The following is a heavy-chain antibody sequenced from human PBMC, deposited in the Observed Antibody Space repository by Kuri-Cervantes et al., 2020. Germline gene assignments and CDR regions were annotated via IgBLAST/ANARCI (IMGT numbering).Heavy chain of an antibody. CDR3: ARVRIVVVVAAYLDY. CDR2: IYHSGST. CDR1: GYSISSGYY. V-gene: IGHV4-38-2*02. D-gene: IGHD2-15*01. J-gene: IGHJ4*02. Sequence: SETLSLTCTVSGYSISSGYYWGWIRQPPGKGLEWIGSIYHSGSTYYNPSLKSRVTISVDTSKNQFSLKLSSVTAADTAVYYCARVRIVVVVAAYLDYWGQGTLVTVSS.